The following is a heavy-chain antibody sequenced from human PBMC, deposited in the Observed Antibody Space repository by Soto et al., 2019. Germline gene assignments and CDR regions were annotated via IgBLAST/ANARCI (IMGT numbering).Heavy chain of an antibody. V-gene: IGHV3-53*01. Sequence: AGGSLRLSCAASGFTVSSNYMSWVRQAPGKGLEWVSVIYSGGSTYYADSVKGRFTISRDNSKNTLYLQMNSLRAEDTAVYYCARVYCSSTSCSAGNFDYWGQGTLVTVSS. J-gene: IGHJ4*02. CDR2: IYSGGST. CDR1: GFTVSSNY. D-gene: IGHD2-2*01. CDR3: ARVYCSSTSCSAGNFDY.